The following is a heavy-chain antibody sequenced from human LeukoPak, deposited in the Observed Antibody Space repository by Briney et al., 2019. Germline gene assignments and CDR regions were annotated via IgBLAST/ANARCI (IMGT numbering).Heavy chain of an antibody. Sequence: PSETLSLTCTVSGGSISSYYWSWIRQPPGKGLEWIGYIYYSWSTNYNPSLKSRVTISVDTSKNQFSLNLSSVAAADTAVYYCARENPHWFWSGSYYYYYYMDVWGKGTTVTVSS. CDR2: IYYSWST. J-gene: IGHJ6*03. CDR1: GGSISSYY. V-gene: IGHV4-59*01. CDR3: ARENPHWFWSGSYYYYYYMDV. D-gene: IGHD3-3*01.